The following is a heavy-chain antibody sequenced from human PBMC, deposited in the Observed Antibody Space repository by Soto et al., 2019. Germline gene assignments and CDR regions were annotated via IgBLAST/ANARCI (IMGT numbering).Heavy chain of an antibody. CDR3: ARVGATAVAGTRILDY. CDR2: IIPIFGTA. CDR1: GGTFSSYA. J-gene: IGHJ4*02. D-gene: IGHD6-19*01. Sequence: SVKVSCKASGGTFSSYAISWVRQAPGQGLEWMGGIIPIFGTANYAQKFQGRVTITADESTSTAYMELSSLRSEDTAVYYCARVGATAVAGTRILDYWGQGTLVTVSS. V-gene: IGHV1-69*13.